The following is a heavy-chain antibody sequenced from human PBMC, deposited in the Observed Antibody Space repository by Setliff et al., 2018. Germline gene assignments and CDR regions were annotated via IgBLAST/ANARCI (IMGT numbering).Heavy chain of an antibody. CDR2: ISGSAGIT. CDR1: GFTFSNYA. Sequence: PGGSLRLSCAASGFTFSNYAMSWVRQAPGKGLEWVSGISGSAGITYYADSVKGRFTISSDSSKNTVYLEMNSLRAEDTAVYYCAKRGPYCSGGTCHYYFDYWGQGTLFTVSS. V-gene: IGHV3-23*01. CDR3: AKRGPYCSGGTCHYYFDY. D-gene: IGHD2-15*01. J-gene: IGHJ4*02.